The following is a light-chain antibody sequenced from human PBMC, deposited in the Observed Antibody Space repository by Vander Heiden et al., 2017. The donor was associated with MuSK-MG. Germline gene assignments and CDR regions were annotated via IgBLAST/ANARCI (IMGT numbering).Light chain of an antibody. CDR2: AAS. CDR1: QSISSY. Sequence: DIQMTQSPSSLSASVGDRVTITCRASQSISSYLNWYQQKPGKAPKLLIYAASSLQSGVPSRFSGSGSGTDFTLTISILQPEHFATYYCQQSDSTPLTFGGGTKVEIK. V-gene: IGKV1-39*01. CDR3: QQSDSTPLT. J-gene: IGKJ4*01.